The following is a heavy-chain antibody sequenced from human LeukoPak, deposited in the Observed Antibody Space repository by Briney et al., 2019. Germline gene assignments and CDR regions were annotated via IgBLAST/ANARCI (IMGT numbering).Heavy chain of an antibody. Sequence: ASVKVSCKASGYTFTSYYMHWVRQAPGQGLEWMGIINPSGGSTSYAQKFQGRVTMTRDMSTSTVYMELSSLRSEDTAVYYCARDASVVVVVAATLGKGYMDVWGKGTTVTVSS. CDR3: ARDASVVVVVAATLGKGYMDV. J-gene: IGHJ6*03. V-gene: IGHV1-46*01. D-gene: IGHD2-15*01. CDR1: GYTFTSYY. CDR2: INPSGGST.